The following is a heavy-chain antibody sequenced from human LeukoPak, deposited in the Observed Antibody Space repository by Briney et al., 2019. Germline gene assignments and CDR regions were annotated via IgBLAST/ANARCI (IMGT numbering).Heavy chain of an antibody. V-gene: IGHV1-18*04. CDR1: GYTFTSYY. D-gene: IGHD1-26*01. CDR2: IGVYDGST. CDR3: AKVDPPTIEGATGDPFDI. J-gene: IGHJ3*02. Sequence: GASVKVSCKASGYTFTSYYMHWVRQAPGQGLEWMGWIGVYDGSTHYAQKLQGRVIMTRDTSTNTAYMELRSLTSDDTAVYYCAKVDPPTIEGATGDPFDIWGQGTMVIVSS.